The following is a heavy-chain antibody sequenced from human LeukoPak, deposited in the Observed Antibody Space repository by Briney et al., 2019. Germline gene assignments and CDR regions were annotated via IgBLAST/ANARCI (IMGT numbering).Heavy chain of an antibody. CDR2: ISGSGSDT. CDR3: AKGPNGDYIGTFEI. CDR1: GFTFSSYA. D-gene: IGHD4-17*01. V-gene: IGHV3-23*01. Sequence: PGGSLRLSCAASGFTFSSYAMSWVRQAPGKGLEWVSAISGSGSDTQYAASVQGRFTISRDNSKNTLYLQMNSLRAEDTAIYYCAKGPNGDYIGTFEIWGHGTRVTVSS. J-gene: IGHJ3*02.